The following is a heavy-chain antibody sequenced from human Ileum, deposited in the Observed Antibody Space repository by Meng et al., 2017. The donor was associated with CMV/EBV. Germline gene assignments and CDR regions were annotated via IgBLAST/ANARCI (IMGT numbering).Heavy chain of an antibody. CDR3: ALNVGFYSSQIAY. CDR2: VYYIVTT. Sequence: QLQLQQYGPVLVKPSETQYHTTRAAVGSPTSSTVHWVWILQPPGKWLEWIGSVYYIVTTYYNPSHKSRVNMAIDTSKNRFSLKLSSATAADTAVYYCALNVGFYSSQIAYWGQGALVTVSS. V-gene: IGHV4-39*07. J-gene: IGHJ4*02. D-gene: IGHD3-3*01. CDR1: VGSPTSSTVH.